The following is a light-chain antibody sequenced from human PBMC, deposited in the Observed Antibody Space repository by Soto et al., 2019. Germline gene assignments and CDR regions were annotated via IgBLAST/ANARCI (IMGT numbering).Light chain of an antibody. CDR2: DAS. Sequence: DIQMTQSPSILSAXVXXXXXXXXRASQSISSWLAWYQQKPGKAPKLLMYDASSLEGGVPSRFSGSGSGTEFTLTISSLQPDDFATYHCQQYSSFSTFGQGTKVDIK. CDR3: QQYSSFST. CDR1: QSISSW. J-gene: IGKJ1*01. V-gene: IGKV1-5*01.